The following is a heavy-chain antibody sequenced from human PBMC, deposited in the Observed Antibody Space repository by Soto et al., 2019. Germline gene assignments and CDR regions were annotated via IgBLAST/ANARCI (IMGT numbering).Heavy chain of an antibody. D-gene: IGHD3-9*01. CDR3: ARHSRHYDILTGHSGLDY. CDR2: LYYSGST. CDR1: GGSINNYY. J-gene: IGHJ4*02. V-gene: IGHV4-59*08. Sequence: PSETLSLTCTASGGSINNYYWSWIRQPPGKGLEWIGYLYYSGSTNYHPSLKSRVTISLDTSKNQFSLQLSSVTAPDTAVYYCARHSRHYDILTGHSGLDYWGQGTLVTVSS.